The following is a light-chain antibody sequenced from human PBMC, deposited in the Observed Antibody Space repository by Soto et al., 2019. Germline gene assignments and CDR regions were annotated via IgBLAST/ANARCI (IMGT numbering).Light chain of an antibody. CDR1: SVYSSYA. CDR2: LNSDGSH. CDR3: QTWVTGMV. J-gene: IGLJ3*02. Sequence: QSVLTQSPSASASLGASVRLTCTLSSVYSSYAIAWHQQQPEKGPRYLMKLNSDGSHSKGDVIPDRFSGSSSGAERYLIISSLQSEDEADYYCQTWVTGMVFGGGTKLTVL. V-gene: IGLV4-69*01.